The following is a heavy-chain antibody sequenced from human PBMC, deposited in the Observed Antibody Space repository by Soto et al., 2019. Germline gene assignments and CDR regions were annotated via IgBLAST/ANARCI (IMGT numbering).Heavy chain of an antibody. J-gene: IGHJ6*02. V-gene: IGHV3-13*01. CDR2: IGTAGDT. CDR3: ARDRRIAARTGYYYYGMDV. CDR1: GFTFSSYD. Sequence: PGGSLRLSCAASGFTFSSYDMHWVRQATGKGLEWVSAIGTAGDTYYPGSVKGRFTISRENAKNSLYLQMNSLRAGDTAVYYCARDRRIAARTGYYYYGMDVWGQGTTVTVSS. D-gene: IGHD6-6*01.